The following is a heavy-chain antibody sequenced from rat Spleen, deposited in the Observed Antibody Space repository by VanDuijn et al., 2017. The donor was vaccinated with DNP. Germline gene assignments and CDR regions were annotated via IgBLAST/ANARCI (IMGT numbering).Heavy chain of an antibody. D-gene: IGHD1-2*01. V-gene: IGHV2-16*01. CDR1: GFSLTSYG. J-gene: IGHJ4*01. Sequence: QVQLKESGPDLVQPSQTLSLTCTVSGFSLTSYGVSWVRQPPGKGLEWIGAIWSGGTTVYNSPLKSRLSISRDTSKSQVLLKMNSLQTEDTAMYFCARSGDYSSFYVMDAWGQGASVTVSS. CDR3: ARSGDYSSFYVMDA. CDR2: IWSGGTT.